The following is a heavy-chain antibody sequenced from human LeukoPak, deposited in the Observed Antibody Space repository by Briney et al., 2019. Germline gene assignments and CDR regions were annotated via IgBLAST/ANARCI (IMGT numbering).Heavy chain of an antibody. CDR3: ASSYRGSLFDY. J-gene: IGHJ4*02. D-gene: IGHD4-23*01. V-gene: IGHV4-59*08. CDR1: GGSISSYY. CDR2: IYYSGST. Sequence: SETLSLTCTVSGGSISSYYWSWIRQPPGKGLEWIGYIYYSGSTNYNPSLKSRVTISVDTSKNQFSLKLSSVTAADTAVYYCASSYRGSLFDYWGQGTLVTVSS.